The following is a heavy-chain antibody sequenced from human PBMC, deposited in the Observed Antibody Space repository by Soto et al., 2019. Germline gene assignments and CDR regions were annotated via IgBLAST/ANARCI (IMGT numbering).Heavy chain of an antibody. CDR3: ARESEDLTSNFDY. J-gene: IGHJ4*02. D-gene: IGHD7-27*01. CDR1: GFTFTRYS. CDR2: ISSTTNYI. Sequence: GGSLRLSCAASGFTFTRYSMNWVRQSPGKGLEWVSSISSTTNYIYYGNSMKGRFTISRDNAKNSLYLEMNSLSAEDTAVYYCARESEDLTSNFDYWGQGTLVTVSS. V-gene: IGHV3-21*06.